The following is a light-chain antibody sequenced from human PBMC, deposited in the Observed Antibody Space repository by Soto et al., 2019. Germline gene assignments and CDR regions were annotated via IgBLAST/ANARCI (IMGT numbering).Light chain of an antibody. V-gene: IGKV1-5*03. Sequence: DIQMTQSPSTLSASVGDRVTITCRASQSFFNSLAWYQQKPGKAPKLLISKASSLESGVPSKFSGSGSRTDFTLTITHLQSEDFATYYCQHYLNYPITFGQGTRLEIK. J-gene: IGKJ5*01. CDR2: KAS. CDR3: QHYLNYPIT. CDR1: QSFFNS.